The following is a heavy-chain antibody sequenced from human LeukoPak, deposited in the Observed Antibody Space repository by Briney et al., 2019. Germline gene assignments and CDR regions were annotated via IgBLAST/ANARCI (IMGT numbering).Heavy chain of an antibody. D-gene: IGHD2-2*01. CDR3: ARDYCSSTSCLFDY. CDR2: IWNDGSNK. Sequence: GGSLRLSCAASGFTFSSYGMHWVRQAPGQGLEWVAVIWNDGSNKYYVDSVKGRFTISRDNSKNTLYLQMNSLRTENTAVYYCARDYCSSTSCLFDYWGQGTLVTVSS. J-gene: IGHJ4*02. V-gene: IGHV3-33*01. CDR1: GFTFSSYG.